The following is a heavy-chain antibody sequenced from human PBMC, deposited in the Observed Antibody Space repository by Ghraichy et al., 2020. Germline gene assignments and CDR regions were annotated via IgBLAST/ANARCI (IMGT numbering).Heavy chain of an antibody. D-gene: IGHD3-3*01. V-gene: IGHV3-15*01. Sequence: GESLNISCAASGFTFSNAWMSWVRQAPGKGLEWVSRIKSKTDGGTTDYAAPVKGRFTISRDDSENTLYLQMNSLKIEDTAVYYCTTYDPRDGFDMWGQGTKVTVSS. CDR2: IKSKTDGGTT. J-gene: IGHJ3*02. CDR1: GFTFSNAW. CDR3: TTYDPRDGFDM.